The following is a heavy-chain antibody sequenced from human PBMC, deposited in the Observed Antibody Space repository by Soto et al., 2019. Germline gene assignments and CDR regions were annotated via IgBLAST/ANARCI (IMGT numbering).Heavy chain of an antibody. CDR3: ARSLNSGTSGYGMDV. CDR2: IYYSGST. V-gene: IGHV4-59*01. J-gene: IGHJ6*02. Sequence: NPSETLSLTCTVSGGSISSYYWSWIRQPPGKGLEWIVYIYYSGSTNYNPSLKSRVTISLDTSKNQFSLKLSSVTAADTAVYYCARSLNSGTSGYGMDVWGQGTTVTVSS. D-gene: IGHD3-10*01. CDR1: GGSISSYY.